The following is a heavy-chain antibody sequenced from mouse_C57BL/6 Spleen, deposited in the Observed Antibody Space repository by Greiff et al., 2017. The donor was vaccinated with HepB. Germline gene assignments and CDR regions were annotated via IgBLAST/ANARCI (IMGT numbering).Heavy chain of an antibody. V-gene: IGHV1-55*01. D-gene: IGHD1-1*01. Sequence: QVQLQQPGAELVKPGASVKMSCKASGYTFTSYWITWVKQRPGQGLEWIGDIYPGSGSTNYNEKFKSKATLTVDTSSSTAYMQLSSLTSEDSAVYYCARVGGYYYGSSYWYFDVWGTGTTVTVSS. CDR3: ARVGGYYYGSSYWYFDV. J-gene: IGHJ1*03. CDR2: IYPGSGST. CDR1: GYTFTSYW.